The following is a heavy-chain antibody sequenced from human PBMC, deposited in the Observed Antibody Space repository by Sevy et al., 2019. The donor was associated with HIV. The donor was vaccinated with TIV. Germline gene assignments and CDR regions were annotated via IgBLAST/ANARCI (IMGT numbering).Heavy chain of an antibody. V-gene: IGHV3-23*01. D-gene: IGHD3-22*01. Sequence: GGSLRLSCAASGFTFSSYAMSWVRQAPGKGLEWVSATSGSGGSTYYADSVRGRFTMSRDNSKNTLYLQMNSLRAEDTAIYYCASTIDYDSSGYYYNFDYWGQGTLVTVSS. CDR2: TSGSGGST. CDR3: ASTIDYDSSGYYYNFDY. CDR1: GFTFSSYA. J-gene: IGHJ4*02.